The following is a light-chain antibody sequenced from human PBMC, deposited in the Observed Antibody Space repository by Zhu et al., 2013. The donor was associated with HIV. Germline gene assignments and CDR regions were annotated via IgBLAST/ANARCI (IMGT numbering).Light chain of an antibody. CDR2: QDS. Sequence: SYDLTQPPSVSLSPGQTASITCSGDKLGDKYACWYQQKPGQSPVLVIYQDSKRPSGIPERFSGSNSADTATLTISGTQAMDEADYYCQAWDSSTPVVFGGGTKLTVL. CDR3: QAWDSSTPVV. V-gene: IGLV3-1*01. CDR1: KLGDKY. J-gene: IGLJ2*01.